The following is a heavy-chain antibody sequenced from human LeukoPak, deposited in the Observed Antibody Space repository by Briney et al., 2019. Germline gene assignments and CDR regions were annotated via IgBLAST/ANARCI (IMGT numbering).Heavy chain of an antibody. CDR1: GFSFGDYD. CDR3: ARVAPYYYYYCMDV. J-gene: IGHJ6*02. V-gene: IGHV3-13*01. Sequence: GGSLRLSCEAIGFSFGDYDLSWVRQASRKGLEWVASIGPVGDTLYLASVKGRFTISRDGSSLFFEMNSLKAGDTAVYYCARVAPYYYYYCMDVWGQGTTVTVSS. CDR2: IGPVGDT.